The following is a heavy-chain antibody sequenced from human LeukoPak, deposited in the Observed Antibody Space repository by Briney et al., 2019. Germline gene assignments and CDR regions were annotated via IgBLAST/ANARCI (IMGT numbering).Heavy chain of an antibody. CDR1: GFTFSNYA. CDR3: AEPYRDCSSTSCYFSFDY. V-gene: IGHV3-23*01. J-gene: IGHJ4*02. CDR2: ISGSGSST. D-gene: IGHD2-2*01. Sequence: GGSLRLSCAASGFTFSNYAMSWVRQAPGKGLEWVSAISGSGSSTYYADSVKGRFTISRDNSKNTLYLQMNSLRAEDTAAYYCAEPYRDCSSTSCYFSFDYWGQGTLVTVSS.